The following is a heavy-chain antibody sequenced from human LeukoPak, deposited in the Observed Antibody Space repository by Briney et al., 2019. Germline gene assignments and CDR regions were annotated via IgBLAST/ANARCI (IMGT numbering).Heavy chain of an antibody. J-gene: IGHJ4*02. CDR1: GFAFDEHG. CDR2: ISGSGGST. V-gene: IGHV3-23*01. D-gene: IGHD3-22*01. Sequence: GGSLRLSCTASGFAFDEHGMSWVRQVPGKGLEWVSAISGSGGSTYYADSVKGRFTISRDNSKNTLYLQMNSLRAEDTAVYYCAKDDQGYDSRTYFDYWGQGTLVTVSS. CDR3: AKDDQGYDSRTYFDY.